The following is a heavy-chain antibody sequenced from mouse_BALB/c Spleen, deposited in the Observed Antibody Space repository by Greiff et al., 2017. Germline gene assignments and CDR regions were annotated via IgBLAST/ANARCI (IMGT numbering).Heavy chain of an antibody. CDR1: GFSLTSYD. CDR3: VRDRGYGYFDY. D-gene: IGHD3-1*01. V-gene: IGHV2-9-2*01. J-gene: IGHJ2*01. Sequence: VKLMESGPGLVAPSQSLSITCTVSGFSLTSYDISWIRQPPGKGLEWLGVIWTGGGTNYNSAFMSRLSISKDNSKSQVFLKMNSLQTDDTAIYYCVRDRGYGYFDYWGQGTTLTVSS. CDR2: IWTGGGT.